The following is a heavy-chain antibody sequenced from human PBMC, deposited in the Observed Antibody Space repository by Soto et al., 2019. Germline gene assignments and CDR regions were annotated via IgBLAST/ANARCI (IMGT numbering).Heavy chain of an antibody. D-gene: IGHD3-10*01. J-gene: IGHJ4*02. CDR3: AHGVRGVLALDY. CDR2: IYWNDDK. V-gene: IGHV2-5*01. CDR1: GFSLSTSGVG. Sequence: SGPTLVKPTQTLTLTCTFSGFSLSTSGVGVGWIRQPPGKALEWLALIYWNDDKRYSPTLKDRLTIPKETSKNQGVLTMTNMDPVDTATYYCAHGVRGVLALDYWGQGTLVTVSS.